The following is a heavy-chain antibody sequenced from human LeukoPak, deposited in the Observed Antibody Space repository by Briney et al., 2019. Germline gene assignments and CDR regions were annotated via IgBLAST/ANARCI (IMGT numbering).Heavy chain of an antibody. CDR3: ARSRTSSPYDKNLNF. D-gene: IGHD1-14*01. J-gene: IGHJ4*02. V-gene: IGHV3-21*01. CDR2: ISSSINYI. Sequence: TGGSLRLSCAASGFTFSPYTMSWVREAPGKGLEWVSSISSSINYIYHADSVKGRFTISRDDAQNSVYLQMNSLKDEDTAVYYCARSRTSSPYDKNLNFWGQGTLVIVSS. CDR1: GFTFSPYT.